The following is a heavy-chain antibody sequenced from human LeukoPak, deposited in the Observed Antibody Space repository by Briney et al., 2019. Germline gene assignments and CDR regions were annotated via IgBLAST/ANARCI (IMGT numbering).Heavy chain of an antibody. Sequence: SVKVSCKASGGTFSSYAISWVRQAPGQGLEWMGGIIPIFGTANYAQKFQGRVTITTDESTSTAYMELSSLRSEDTAVYYCAREGADFWSGHYFDYWGQGTLVTVSS. CDR2: IIPIFGTA. CDR3: AREGADFWSGHYFDY. D-gene: IGHD3-3*01. J-gene: IGHJ4*02. V-gene: IGHV1-69*05. CDR1: GGTFSSYA.